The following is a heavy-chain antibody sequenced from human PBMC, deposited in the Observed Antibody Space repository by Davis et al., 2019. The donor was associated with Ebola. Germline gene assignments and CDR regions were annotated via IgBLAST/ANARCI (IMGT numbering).Heavy chain of an antibody. D-gene: IGHD3-16*02. CDR1: GFTFSSFG. J-gene: IGHJ4*02. CDR3: AKDQRGETDYDYVWGNYRSPTLVD. CDR2: VSFDGTQD. V-gene: IGHV3-30*18. Sequence: GESLKISCATSGFTFSSFGMSWVRQAPGKGLEWVAVVSFDGTQDDSADSVKGRFTVSRDNSKNTLSLQMDGLRPQDTAVYYCAKDQRGETDYDYVWGNYRSPTLVDWGQGTLVIVSS.